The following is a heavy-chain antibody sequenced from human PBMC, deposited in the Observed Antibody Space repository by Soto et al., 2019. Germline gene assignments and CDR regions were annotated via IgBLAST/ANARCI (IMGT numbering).Heavy chain of an antibody. Sequence: PSETLSLTCAVYGGSFSGYYWSWIRQPPGKGLEWIGEINHSGSTNYNPSLKSRVTISVDTSKNQFSLKLSSVTAADTAVYYCARCRGSSSWPTYYYYGMDVWGQGTTVTVSS. CDR2: INHSGST. J-gene: IGHJ6*02. CDR1: GGSFSGYY. D-gene: IGHD6-13*01. V-gene: IGHV4-34*01. CDR3: ARCRGSSSWPTYYYYGMDV.